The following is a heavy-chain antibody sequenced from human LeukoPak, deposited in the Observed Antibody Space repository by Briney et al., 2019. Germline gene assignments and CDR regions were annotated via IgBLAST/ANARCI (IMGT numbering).Heavy chain of an antibody. CDR3: AGTGVNSWAFDI. J-gene: IGHJ3*02. CDR1: GGSIRSYY. V-gene: IGHV4-59*01. Sequence: PSETLSLTCTVSGGSIRSYYWSWIRQPPGKGLEWIGYFYYSGSTNHNPSLKSRVTMSMDTSKNQFSLKLSSVTAADTALYYCAGTGVNSWAFDIWGQGTMVTVSS. D-gene: IGHD1-1*01. CDR2: FYYSGST.